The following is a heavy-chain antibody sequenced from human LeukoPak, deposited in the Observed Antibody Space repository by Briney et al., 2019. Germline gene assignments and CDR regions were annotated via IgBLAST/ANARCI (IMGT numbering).Heavy chain of an antibody. Sequence: PGGSLRLSCAASGFTFSSYSMNWVRQAPGKGLEWVSAISGSGGSTYYADSVKGRFTISRDNSKNTLYLQMNSLRAEDTAVYYCARYSGPADYWGQGTLVTVSS. CDR2: ISGSGGST. D-gene: IGHD5-12*01. V-gene: IGHV3-23*01. CDR1: GFTFSSYS. J-gene: IGHJ4*02. CDR3: ARYSGPADY.